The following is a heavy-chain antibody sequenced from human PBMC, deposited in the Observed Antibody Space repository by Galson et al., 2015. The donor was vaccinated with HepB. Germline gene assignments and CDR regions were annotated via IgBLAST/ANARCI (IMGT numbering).Heavy chain of an antibody. CDR2: IYWDDDK. Sequence: PALVKPTQTLTLTCTFSGFSLSTSGVGVGWIRQPPGKALEWLALIYWDDDKRYSPSLKSRLTITKDTSKNQVVLTMTNMDPVDTATYYCAHRGYCSGGSCWRRGFDPWGQGTLVTVSS. J-gene: IGHJ5*02. CDR1: GFSLSTSGVG. V-gene: IGHV2-5*02. CDR3: AHRGYCSGGSCWRRGFDP. D-gene: IGHD2-15*01.